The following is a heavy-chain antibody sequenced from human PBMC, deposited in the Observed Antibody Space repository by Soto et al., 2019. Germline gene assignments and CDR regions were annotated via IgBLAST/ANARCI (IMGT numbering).Heavy chain of an antibody. CDR1: GGSISSGDYY. J-gene: IGHJ4*02. CDR2: IYYSGST. D-gene: IGHD4-17*01. V-gene: IGHV4-30-4*01. CDR3: ARMHPDYGPYADY. Sequence: SETLSLICTVSGGSISSGDYYWSWIRQPPEKGLEWIANIYYSGSTYYNPSLKSRLTISVDTSRNQFSLKLSSVTAADTATYYCARMHPDYGPYADYWGQGTLVTVSS.